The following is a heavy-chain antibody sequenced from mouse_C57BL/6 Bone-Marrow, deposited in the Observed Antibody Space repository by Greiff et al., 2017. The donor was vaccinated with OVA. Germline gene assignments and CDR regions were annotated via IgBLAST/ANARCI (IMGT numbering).Heavy chain of an antibody. V-gene: IGHV2-2*01. CDR1: GFSLTSYG. CDR2: IWRGGST. J-gene: IGHJ3*01. D-gene: IGHD1-1*01. CDR3: ARNSDGSAWFAY. Sequence: QVQLQQSGPGLVQPSQSLSISCTVSGFSLTSYGVHWVRQSPGKGLEWLGVIWRGGSTDYNAAFISSLSISKDNTKNHVFLKMNSLQADDTAIYYCARNSDGSAWFAYWGQGTLVTVSA.